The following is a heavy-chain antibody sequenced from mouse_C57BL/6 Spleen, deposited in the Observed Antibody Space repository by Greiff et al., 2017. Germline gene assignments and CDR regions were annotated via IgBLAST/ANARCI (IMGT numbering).Heavy chain of an antibody. Sequence: EVQLQQSGPELVKPGASVKISCKASGYTFTDYYMNWVKQSHGKGLEWIGDINPNNGGTRYNQKFKGKATLTVDKSSSTAYMELRSLTSEDSAVYYCARRDHNFDDWGQGTTLTVSS. CDR3: ARRDHNFDD. CDR1: GYTFTDYY. CDR2: INPNNGGT. J-gene: IGHJ2*01. V-gene: IGHV1-26*01. D-gene: IGHD3-3*01.